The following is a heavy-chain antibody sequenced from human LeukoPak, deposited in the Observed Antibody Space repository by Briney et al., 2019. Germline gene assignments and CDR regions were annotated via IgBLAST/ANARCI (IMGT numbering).Heavy chain of an antibody. Sequence: PGGSLRLSCAASGFTFSSYAMHWVRQAPGKGLEWVAVISYDGSNKYYADSVKGRFTISRDNSKNTLYLQMNSLRAEDTAVYYCARVSYYYDSSGPSAEYFQHWGQGTLVTVSS. D-gene: IGHD3-22*01. V-gene: IGHV3-30-3*01. CDR2: ISYDGSNK. J-gene: IGHJ1*01. CDR1: GFTFSSYA. CDR3: ARVSYYYDSSGPSAEYFQH.